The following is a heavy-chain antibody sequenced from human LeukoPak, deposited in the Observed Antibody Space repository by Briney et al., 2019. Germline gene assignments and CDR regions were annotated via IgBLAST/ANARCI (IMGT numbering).Heavy chain of an antibody. V-gene: IGHV3-30*18. D-gene: IGHD2-21*02. CDR1: GFTFSSYA. CDR2: ISYDGSNK. Sequence: PGRSLRLSCAASGFTFSSYAMHWVRQAPGKGLEWVAVISYDGSNKYYADSVKGRFTISRDNSKNTLYLQMNSLRAEDTAVYYCAKFPPYCGGDCPDHQFDYWGQGTLVTVSS. J-gene: IGHJ4*02. CDR3: AKFPPYCGGDCPDHQFDY.